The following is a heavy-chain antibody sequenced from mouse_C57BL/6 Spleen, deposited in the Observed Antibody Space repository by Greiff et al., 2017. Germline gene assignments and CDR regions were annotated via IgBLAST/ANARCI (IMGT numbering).Heavy chain of an antibody. CDR1: GYAFSSYW. CDR2: IYPGDGDT. V-gene: IGHV1-80*01. J-gene: IGHJ4*01. Sequence: QVQLQQSGAELVKPGASVKISCKASGYAFSSYWMNWVKQRPGKGLEWIGQIYPGDGDTNYNGKFKGKATLTADKSSSTAYMQLSSLTPEDSAVYVCARGFITTVVATDYAMDYWGQGTSVTVSS. D-gene: IGHD1-1*01. CDR3: ARGFITTVVATDYAMDY.